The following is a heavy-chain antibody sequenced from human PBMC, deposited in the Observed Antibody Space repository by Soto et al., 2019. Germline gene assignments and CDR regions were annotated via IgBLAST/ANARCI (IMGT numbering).Heavy chain of an antibody. J-gene: IGHJ4*02. CDR1: GFTFSIYG. CDR3: ARDGCTTTSCYDY. CDR2: ISSNGDST. V-gene: IGHV3-64*01. D-gene: IGHD2-2*01. Sequence: PGGSLRLSCAASGFTFSIYGMHWVRQAPGKGLEYVSAISSNGDSTYYANSVKGRLTISRDNSKNTLYLQMGSLRAEDMAVYYCARDGCTTTSCYDYWGQGTLVTVSS.